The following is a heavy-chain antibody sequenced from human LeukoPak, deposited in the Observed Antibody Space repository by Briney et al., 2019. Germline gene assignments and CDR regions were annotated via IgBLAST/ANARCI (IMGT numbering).Heavy chain of an antibody. CDR1: EFSVGSNY. Sequence: PGGSLRLSCAASEFSVGSNYMTWVRQAPGKGLEWVSLIYSGGSTYYADSVKGRFTISRDNSKNTLYLQMNSLRAEDTAVYYCAKAGRGIVRLQHFDYWGQGTLVTVSS. CDR2: IYSGGST. J-gene: IGHJ4*02. D-gene: IGHD4-11*01. CDR3: AKAGRGIVRLQHFDY. V-gene: IGHV3-66*01.